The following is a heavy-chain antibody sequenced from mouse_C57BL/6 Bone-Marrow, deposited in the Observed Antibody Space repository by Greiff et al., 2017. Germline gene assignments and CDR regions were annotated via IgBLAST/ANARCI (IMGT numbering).Heavy chain of an antibody. V-gene: IGHV10-1*01. CDR3: VRDPAWFAY. CDR2: IRSKSNNYAT. J-gene: IGHJ3*01. Sequence: EVQGVASGGGLVQLKGSLKLSCAASGFSFNTYAMNWVRQAPGKGLEWVARIRSKSNNYATYYADSVKDRFTISRDDSESMLYLQMNNLKTEDTAMYYCVRDPAWFAYWGQGTLVTVSA. CDR1: GFSFNTYA.